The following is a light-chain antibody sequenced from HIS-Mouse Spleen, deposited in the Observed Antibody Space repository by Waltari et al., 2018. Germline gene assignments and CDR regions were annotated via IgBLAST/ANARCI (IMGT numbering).Light chain of an antibody. CDR2: AAS. Sequence: DIQLTQSPSFLSASVGDRVTITCRASQGISSHLAWYQQKPGNAPKLLIYAASTVQSGVPSRFSGSGSGTEFTLTISSLQPEDFATYYCQQLNSYPLYTFGQGTKLEIK. J-gene: IGKJ2*01. CDR1: QGISSH. V-gene: IGKV1-9*01. CDR3: QQLNSYPLYT.